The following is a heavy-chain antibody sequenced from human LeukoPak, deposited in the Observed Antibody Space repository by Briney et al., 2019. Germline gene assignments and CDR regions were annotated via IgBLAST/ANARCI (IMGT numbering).Heavy chain of an antibody. CDR2: INHSGST. CDR3: ARVMAY. J-gene: IGHJ4*02. V-gene: IGHV4-34*01. D-gene: IGHD2-8*01. CDR1: GGSFSGYY. Sequence: SETLSLTCAVYGGSFSGYYWSWIRQPPGKGLEWIGEINHSGSTNYNPSLKSRVTISVDTSKNQFSLKLSSVTAADTAVYYCARVMAYWGQGTLVAVSS.